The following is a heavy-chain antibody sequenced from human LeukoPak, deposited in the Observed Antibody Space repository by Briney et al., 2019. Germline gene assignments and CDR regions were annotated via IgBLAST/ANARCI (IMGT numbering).Heavy chain of an antibody. V-gene: IGHV3-48*01. Sequence: GGSLRLSCAASGFTFSSYSMNWVRQAPGKGLEWVSYISSSSSTIYYADSVKGRFTISRDNAKNSLYLQMNSLRAEDTAVYYCARREGYCSSTSCYLFDYWGQGTLVTVSS. J-gene: IGHJ4*02. CDR2: ISSSSSTI. CDR1: GFTFSSYS. D-gene: IGHD2-2*01. CDR3: ARREGYCSSTSCYLFDY.